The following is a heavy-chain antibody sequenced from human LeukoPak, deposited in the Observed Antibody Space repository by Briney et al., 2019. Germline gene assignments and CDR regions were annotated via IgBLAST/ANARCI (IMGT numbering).Heavy chain of an antibody. CDR3: ASPGYSYGYFDY. V-gene: IGHV1-69*13. Sequence: GASVKVSCKASGYTFTGYYMHWVRQAPGQGLEWMGGIIPIFGTANYAQKFQGRVTITADESTSTAYMELSSLTSEDTAVYYCASPGYSYGYFDYWGQGTLVTVSS. J-gene: IGHJ4*02. CDR1: GYTFTGYY. CDR2: IIPIFGTA. D-gene: IGHD5-18*01.